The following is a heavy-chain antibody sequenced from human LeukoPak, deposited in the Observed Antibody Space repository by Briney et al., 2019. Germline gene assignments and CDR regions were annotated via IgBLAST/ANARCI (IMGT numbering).Heavy chain of an antibody. Sequence: GGSLQISCKGSGYSFTSYWIGGVRQVPGKGLEWMGIIYPGDSDTRYSPSFQGQVTISADKSISTAYLQWSSLKASDTAMYYCARRRTNNWFDPWGQGTLVTVSS. V-gene: IGHV5-51*01. CDR3: ARRRTNNWFDP. D-gene: IGHD2-8*01. CDR1: GYSFTSYW. CDR2: IYPGDSDT. J-gene: IGHJ5*02.